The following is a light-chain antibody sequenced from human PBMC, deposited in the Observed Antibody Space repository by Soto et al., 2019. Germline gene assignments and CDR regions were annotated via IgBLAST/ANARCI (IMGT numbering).Light chain of an antibody. CDR3: CSYAGSYTL. CDR2: DVS. J-gene: IGLJ2*01. Sequence: QSALTRPRSVSGSPGQSVTISCTGSSSDVGGYNYVSWYQQHPGKAPKLMIYDVSKRPSGVPDRFSGSKSGNTASLTISGLQAEDEADYYCCSYAGSYTLFGGGTKVTVL. V-gene: IGLV2-11*01. CDR1: SSDVGGYNY.